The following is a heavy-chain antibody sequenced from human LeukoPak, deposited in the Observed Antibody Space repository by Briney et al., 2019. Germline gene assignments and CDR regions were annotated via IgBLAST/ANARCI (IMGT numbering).Heavy chain of an antibody. V-gene: IGHV3-23*01. CDR1: GLTFSSHA. CDR3: AKGAYCSSTSCYASFDS. CDR2: ISASGGNT. Sequence: GGSLTLSCAASGLTFSSHAMNWVRQAPGKGLEWVSVISASGGNTDYADSVKGRFIVSRDNSENTLYLQMNSLRAEDTAVYYCAKGAYCSSTSCYASFDSWGQGTLVTVSP. J-gene: IGHJ4*02. D-gene: IGHD2-2*01.